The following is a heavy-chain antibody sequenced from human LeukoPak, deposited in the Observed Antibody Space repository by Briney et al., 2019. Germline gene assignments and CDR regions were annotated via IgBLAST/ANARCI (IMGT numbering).Heavy chain of an antibody. CDR2: ISSDGINK. V-gene: IGHV3-30*04. D-gene: IGHD3-3*01. Sequence: GRSLRLSCAASGFTFNKYAMHWVRQAPAKGLEWMSVISSDGINKYYADSVKGRFTISRDNSKNTLYLQMNSLRAEDTAVYYCAKDRAITIFGVVYAFDIWGQGTMVTVSS. CDR3: AKDRAITIFGVVYAFDI. CDR1: GFTFNKYA. J-gene: IGHJ3*02.